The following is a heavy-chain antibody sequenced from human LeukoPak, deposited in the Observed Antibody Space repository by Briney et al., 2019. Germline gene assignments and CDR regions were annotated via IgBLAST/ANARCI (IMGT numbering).Heavy chain of an antibody. V-gene: IGHV3-74*01. D-gene: IGHD3/OR15-3a*01. J-gene: IGHJ4*02. Sequence: QTGGSLRLSCAASGFSFSVFWMHWDRQAPGKGPVWVSRIKTDGSITNYADSVKGRFTISRDNAKNTLYLQMNSLRADDTAVFYCAKVPLRTGLKYFDYWGQGTLVTVSS. CDR1: GFSFSVFW. CDR2: IKTDGSIT. CDR3: AKVPLRTGLKYFDY.